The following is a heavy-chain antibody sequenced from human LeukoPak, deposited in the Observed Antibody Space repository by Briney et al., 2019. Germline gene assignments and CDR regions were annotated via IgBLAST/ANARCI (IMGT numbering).Heavy chain of an antibody. D-gene: IGHD3-16*02. V-gene: IGHV3-21*01. Sequence: GGSLRLSCAASGFTFSSYTMNWVRQAPGKGLEWVSSISSSSRSIFYADSVRGRFTTSRDNAKNSLFLQMNSLRAEDTAVYYCAREGGSYRPLDYSGQGTLVTVSS. CDR2: ISSSSRSI. J-gene: IGHJ4*02. CDR3: AREGGSYRPLDY. CDR1: GFTFSSYT.